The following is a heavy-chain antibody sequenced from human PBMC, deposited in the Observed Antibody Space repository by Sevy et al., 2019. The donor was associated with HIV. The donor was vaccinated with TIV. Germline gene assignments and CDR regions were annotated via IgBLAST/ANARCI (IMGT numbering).Heavy chain of an antibody. CDR3: AKALNPALESMLEVNLRSLKGFDV. D-gene: IGHD3-22*01. J-gene: IGHJ3*01. V-gene: IGHV3-23*01. CDR2: ISGPGYGT. CDR1: GFTFNTHA. Sequence: GGSLRLSCAASGFTFNTHAMNWVRQAPGKGLEWVSVISGPGYGTNYADSVKGRFTISRENSKNTLFLQMNSLRDDDTAVYYWAKALNPALESMLEVNLRSLKGFDVWGQGTMVTVSS.